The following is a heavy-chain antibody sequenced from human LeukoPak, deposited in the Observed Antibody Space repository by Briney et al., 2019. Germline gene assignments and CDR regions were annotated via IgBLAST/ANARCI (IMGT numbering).Heavy chain of an antibody. CDR1: GGSFSGYY. Sequence: SETLSLTCAVYGGSFSGYYWSWIRQPPGKGLEWIGEINHSGSTNYNPSLKSRVTISVDTSKNQFSLKLSSVTAADTAVYYCARDSSNVRFGYYYYYMDVWGKGTTVTVSS. CDR2: INHSGST. V-gene: IGHV4-34*01. J-gene: IGHJ6*03. D-gene: IGHD4-11*01. CDR3: ARDSSNVRFGYYYYYMDV.